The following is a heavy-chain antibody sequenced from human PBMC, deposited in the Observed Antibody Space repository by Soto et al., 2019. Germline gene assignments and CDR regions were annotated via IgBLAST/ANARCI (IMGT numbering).Heavy chain of an antibody. J-gene: IGHJ6*02. D-gene: IGHD2-15*01. Sequence: QVQLVESGGGVVQPGRSLRLSCAASGSTFSSYAMHWVRQAPGKGLEWVAVISYDGSNKYYADSVKGRFTISRDNSKNTLYLQMNSLRAEDTAVYYCARGVGAYYYYGMDVWGQGTTVTVSS. CDR2: ISYDGSNK. CDR3: ARGVGAYYYYGMDV. V-gene: IGHV3-30-3*01. CDR1: GSTFSSYA.